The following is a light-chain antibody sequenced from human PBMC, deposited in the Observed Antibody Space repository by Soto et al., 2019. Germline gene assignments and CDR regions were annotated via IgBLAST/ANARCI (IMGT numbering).Light chain of an antibody. CDR2: GAS. Sequence: EIVLTQSPGTLSLSPGERATLSCRASQSVSSSYLAWYQQKTGQAPRLLIYGASSRATGIPDRFSGSGSGTDFTLTISRLEPEDFAVYYCQQYGSSPSGFTFGPGTKVDI. CDR1: QSVSSSY. CDR3: QQYGSSPSGFT. V-gene: IGKV3-20*01. J-gene: IGKJ3*01.